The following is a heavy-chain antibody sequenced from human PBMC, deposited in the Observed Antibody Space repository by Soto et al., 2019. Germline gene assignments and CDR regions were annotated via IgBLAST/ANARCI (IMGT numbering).Heavy chain of an antibody. V-gene: IGHV1-69*13. D-gene: IGHD3-22*01. J-gene: IGHJ5*02. CDR3: ARGKNYYDSSGYSSLYNWLDP. Sequence: ASVKVSCKASGGTFSSYAISWVRQAPGQGLEWMGGIIPIFGTANYAQKFQGRVTITADESTSTAYMELSSLRSEDTAVYYCARGKNYYDSSGYSSLYNWLDPWGQGTLVTVSS. CDR2: IIPIFGTA. CDR1: GGTFSSYA.